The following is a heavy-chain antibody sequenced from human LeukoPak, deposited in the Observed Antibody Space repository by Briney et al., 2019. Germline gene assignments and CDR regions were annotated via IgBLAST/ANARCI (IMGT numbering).Heavy chain of an antibody. CDR1: GFTFSSYW. CDR3: AKQPSSGWYYFDY. Sequence: PGGSLRLSCAASGFTFSSYWMSWVRQAPGKGLEGVANIKQDGSEKYYVDSVKGRFTISRDNAKNSLYLQMNSLRAEDTAVYYCAKQPSSGWYYFDYWGQGTLVTVSS. CDR2: IKQDGSEK. J-gene: IGHJ4*02. D-gene: IGHD6-19*01. V-gene: IGHV3-7*03.